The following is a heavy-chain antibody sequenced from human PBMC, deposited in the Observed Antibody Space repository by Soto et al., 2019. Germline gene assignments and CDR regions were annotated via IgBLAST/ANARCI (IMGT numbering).Heavy chain of an antibody. V-gene: IGHV3-23*01. D-gene: IGHD2-2*01. CDR1: GFTFSSYA. CDR2: ISGSGGST. Sequence: GGSLRLSCAASGFTFSSYAMSWVRQAPEKGLEWVSAISGSGGSTYYADSVKGRFTISRDNSKNTLCLQMNSLRAEDTAVYYCAKEPDIVVVPAAISFDYWGQGTLVTVSS. CDR3: AKEPDIVVVPAAISFDY. J-gene: IGHJ4*02.